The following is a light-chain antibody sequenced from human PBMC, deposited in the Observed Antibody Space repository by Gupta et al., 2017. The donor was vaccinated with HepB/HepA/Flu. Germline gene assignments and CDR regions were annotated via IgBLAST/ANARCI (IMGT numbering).Light chain of an antibody. CDR3: SSYTSISTHV. CDR2: DVS. CDR1: SSDVGAYNY. V-gene: IGLV2-14*03. J-gene: IGLJ1*01. Sequence: QSALTQPASVSGSPGQSITISCTGTSSDVGAYNYVSWYQQQPGRAPKLMIYDVSNRPSGVSNRFSGSKSGNTASLTISGLQAEDESDYYCSSYTSISTHVFGTGTKVTVL.